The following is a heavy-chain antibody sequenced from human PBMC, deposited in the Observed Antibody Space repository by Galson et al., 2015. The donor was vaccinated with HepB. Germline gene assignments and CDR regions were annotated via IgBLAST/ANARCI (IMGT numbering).Heavy chain of an antibody. CDR2: IYYSGST. V-gene: IGHV4-39*01. Sequence: ETLSLTCTIPGGSISSSSYYWGWIRQPPGKGLEWIGSIYYSGSTYYNPSLKSRVTISVDTSKNQFSLKLSSVTAADTAVYYCVRLADQVSSSWYWFDPWGQGTLVTVSS. J-gene: IGHJ5*02. CDR1: GGSISSSSYY. CDR3: VRLADQVSSSWYWFDP. D-gene: IGHD6-13*01.